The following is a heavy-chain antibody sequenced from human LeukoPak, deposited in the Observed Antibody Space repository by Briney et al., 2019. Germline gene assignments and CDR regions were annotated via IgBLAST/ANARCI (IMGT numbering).Heavy chain of an antibody. CDR1: GYTFTSYG. CDR2: ISAYNGNT. Sequence: ASVKVSCKAFGYTFTSYGISWVRQAPGQGLEWMGWISAYNGNTNYAQKLQGRVTMTTDTSTSTAYMELRSLRSDDTAVYYCARGGYYDSSGYLWEYYFDYWGQGTLVTVSS. J-gene: IGHJ4*02. D-gene: IGHD3-22*01. CDR3: ARGGYYDSSGYLWEYYFDY. V-gene: IGHV1-18*01.